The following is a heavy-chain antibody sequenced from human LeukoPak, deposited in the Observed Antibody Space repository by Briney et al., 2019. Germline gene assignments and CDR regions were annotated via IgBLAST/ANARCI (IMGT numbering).Heavy chain of an antibody. D-gene: IGHD2-21*02. J-gene: IGHJ4*02. Sequence: PGGSLRLSCAASGFTFSSAWMTWVRQAPGKGLEWVGRIKGKIDGGTIDYAAPVKGRFTISRDDLKNTLHLEMTSLTTEDTAVYYCTTSLAGAVTAVYPFDNWGRGTLVTVSS. V-gene: IGHV3-15*05. CDR1: GFTFSSAW. CDR2: IKGKIDGGTI. CDR3: TTSLAGAVTAVYPFDN.